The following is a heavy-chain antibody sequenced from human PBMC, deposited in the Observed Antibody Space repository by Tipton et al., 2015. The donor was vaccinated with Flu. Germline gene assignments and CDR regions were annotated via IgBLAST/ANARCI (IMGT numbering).Heavy chain of an antibody. CDR2: IHHSGIT. CDR1: GGSISSHTYY. J-gene: IGHJ5*02. V-gene: IGHV4-39*07. CDR3: ARRDYSNYVSEPKNWFDP. D-gene: IGHD4-11*01. Sequence: TLSLSCTVSGGSISSHTYYWSWIRQPPGKGLEWLGNIHHSGITYYNSSLKSRVTISVDKSNNQFSLRLVSVTATDTAVYYCARRDYSNYVSEPKNWFDPWGQGILVTVSS.